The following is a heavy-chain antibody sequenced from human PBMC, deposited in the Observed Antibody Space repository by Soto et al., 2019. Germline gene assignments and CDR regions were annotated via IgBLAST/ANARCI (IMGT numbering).Heavy chain of an antibody. Sequence: SETLSLTCAVYGGSFSGYYWSWIRQPPGKGLEWIGEINHSGSTNYNPSLKSRVTISVDTSKNQFSLKLSSVTAADTAVYYCARPSSRESPSNWFDPWGQGTLVTVSS. CDR2: INHSGST. D-gene: IGHD3-10*01. CDR3: ARPSSRESPSNWFDP. V-gene: IGHV4-34*01. J-gene: IGHJ5*02. CDR1: GGSFSGYY.